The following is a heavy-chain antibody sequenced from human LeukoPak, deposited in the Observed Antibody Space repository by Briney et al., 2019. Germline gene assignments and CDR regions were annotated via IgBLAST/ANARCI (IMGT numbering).Heavy chain of an antibody. J-gene: IGHJ6*02. CDR2: IKQDGSER. V-gene: IGHV3-7*01. CDR1: GFTLTSHW. Sequence: GGSLRLSCAASGFTLTSHWMNWVRQPPGKGLEWVANIKQDGSERYYVDSVKGRFTISRDTAKNSLFLQMNSLRVEDTAVYYCVKECQYYGSERYSIINHYYYYCGMDVWGQGTTVTVSS. CDR3: VKECQYYGSERYSIINHYYYYCGMDV. D-gene: IGHD3-10*01.